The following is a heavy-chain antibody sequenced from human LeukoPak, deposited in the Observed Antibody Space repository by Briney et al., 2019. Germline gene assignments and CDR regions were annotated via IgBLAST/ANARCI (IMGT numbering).Heavy chain of an antibody. CDR3: AILPIVEVPAVRQDLDH. Sequence: PGGSLRLSCAASGFTFSSYAMSWVRQAPGKGLEWVSAISGSGGSTYYADSVKGRFTISRDNSKNTLYLQMNSLRAEDTAVYYCAILPIVEVPAVRQDLDHWGQGTLVTVSS. CDR1: GFTFSSYA. D-gene: IGHD2-2*01. J-gene: IGHJ4*02. V-gene: IGHV3-23*01. CDR2: ISGSGGST.